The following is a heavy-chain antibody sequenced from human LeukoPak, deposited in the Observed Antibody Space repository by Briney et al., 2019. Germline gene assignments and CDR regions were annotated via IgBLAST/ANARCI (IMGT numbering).Heavy chain of an antibody. Sequence: SETLSLTCTVSDDSIRNYYWSWVRQPPGKGLEWVGHIYYSGSTSYNPTLKSRVTMSVDSSKNQFSLTLSSVTAADTAVYFCAGTDLIAVAGRLDYWGQGTLVTVSS. CDR2: IYYSGST. CDR1: DDSIRNYY. V-gene: IGHV4-59*01. J-gene: IGHJ4*02. CDR3: AGTDLIAVAGRLDY. D-gene: IGHD6-19*01.